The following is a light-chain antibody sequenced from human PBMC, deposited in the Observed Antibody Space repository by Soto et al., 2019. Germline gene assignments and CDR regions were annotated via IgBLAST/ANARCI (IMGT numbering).Light chain of an antibody. CDR1: QSVSSN. J-gene: IGKJ1*01. CDR2: GAS. CDR3: QQYNTWRT. Sequence: EIVMTQSPATRSVSPGERATLWCRASQSVSSNLAWYQQKPGKAPRLLIYGASTTATGIPARSSDSGSGTEFTLTIRSLQSEDFAVYYCQQYNTWRTFGQGTKVDI. V-gene: IGKV3-15*01.